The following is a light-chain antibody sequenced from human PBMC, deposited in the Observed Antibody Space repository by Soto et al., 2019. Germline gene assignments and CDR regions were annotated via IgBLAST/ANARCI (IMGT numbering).Light chain of an antibody. CDR3: QQYNSYPWT. V-gene: IGKV1-5*03. Sequence: DIQMTQSPSTLSASVGDRVTITCRASQSISSWLAWYQQKPGKAPKLLIYKASSLESGVPSRFSGSRSGTEFTLTISSLQPDDFASYYCQQYNSYPWTFGQGTKDEIK. CDR2: KAS. CDR1: QSISSW. J-gene: IGKJ1*01.